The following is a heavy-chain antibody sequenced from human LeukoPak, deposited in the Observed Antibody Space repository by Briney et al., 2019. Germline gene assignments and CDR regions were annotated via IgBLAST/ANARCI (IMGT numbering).Heavy chain of an antibody. V-gene: IGHV3-74*01. D-gene: IGHD6-13*01. J-gene: IGHJ3*01. Sequence: QAGGSLRLSCAASGFTFSSYSMNWVRQAPGKGLEWVSRINSDGSSTSYADSVKGRFTISRDNAKNTLYLQMNSLRDEDTAVYFCAKARIAAAGTGAFDVWGQGTMVTVSS. CDR1: GFTFSSYS. CDR2: INSDGSST. CDR3: AKARIAAAGTGAFDV.